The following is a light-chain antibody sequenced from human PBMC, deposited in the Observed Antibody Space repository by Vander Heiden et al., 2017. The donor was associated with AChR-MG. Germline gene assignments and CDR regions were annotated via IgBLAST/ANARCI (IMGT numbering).Light chain of an antibody. CDR1: GFNFRANLD. CDR3: QSYDSGLSVWV. J-gene: IGLJ3*02. V-gene: IGLV1-40*01. CDR2: GNI. Sequence: QSVLTPPPSVSGAPGQRVTTSCSVCGFNFRANLDVHWYQQLPGAAPRLLIFGNINRPSRVPDRFSASKSGTSASLTITGLQTEDEADYYGQSYDSGLSVWVVGGGTKLTVL.